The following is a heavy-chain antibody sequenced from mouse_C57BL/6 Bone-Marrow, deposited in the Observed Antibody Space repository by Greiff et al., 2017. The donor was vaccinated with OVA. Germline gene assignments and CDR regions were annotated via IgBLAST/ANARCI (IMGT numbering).Heavy chain of an antibody. CDR3: TCDLAWFAY. V-gene: IGHV14-4*01. CDR2: IDPENGDT. CDR1: GFNIKDDY. D-gene: IGHD2-13*01. J-gene: IGHJ3*01. Sequence: EVMLVESGAELVRPGASVKLSCTASGFNIKDDYMHWVKQRPEQGLEWIGWIDPENGDTEYASKFQGKATITADTSSNTAYLQLSSLTSEDTAVYYCTCDLAWFAYWGQGTLVTVSA.